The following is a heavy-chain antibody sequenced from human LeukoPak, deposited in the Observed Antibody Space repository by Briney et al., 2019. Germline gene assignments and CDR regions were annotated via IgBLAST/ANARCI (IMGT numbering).Heavy chain of an antibody. J-gene: IGHJ4*02. CDR2: ISGTGNNK. CDR1: GFTFSHYY. V-gene: IGHV3-11*01. CDR3: ARDYSESEYFFDY. Sequence: GGSLRLSCVTSGFTFSHYYMTWIRQAPGKGLEWVSYISGTGNNKYYADSVKGRFTISRDNAQNSLYLQMSSLRAEDTAMYYCARDYSESEYFFDYWGQGSLVTVSS. D-gene: IGHD1-26*01.